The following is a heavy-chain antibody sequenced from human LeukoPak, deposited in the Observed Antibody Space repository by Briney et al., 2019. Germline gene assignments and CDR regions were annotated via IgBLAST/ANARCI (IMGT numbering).Heavy chain of an antibody. D-gene: IGHD6-13*01. CDR2: ISNSGGKT. J-gene: IGHJ4*02. Sequence: GGSLRLSCAASGFTFSSYAMSWVRQAPGKGLEWVSSISNSGGKTYYADSVKGRFTISRDNSKNTLFLQVNSLRAEDTAVFYCAKHRSYSSSWDFDYWGLGTLVTVSS. CDR1: GFTFSSYA. V-gene: IGHV3-23*01. CDR3: AKHRSYSSSWDFDY.